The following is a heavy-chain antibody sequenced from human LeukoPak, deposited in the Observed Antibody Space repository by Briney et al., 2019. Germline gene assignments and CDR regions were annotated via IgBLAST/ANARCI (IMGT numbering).Heavy chain of an antibody. CDR2: INTNTGNP. J-gene: IGHJ4*02. CDR3: ARGEAHPRHYLFDY. D-gene: IGHD3-10*01. Sequence: GAAVKVSCKASGYTFTSYAMNWVRQAPGQGLEWMGWINTNTGNPTYAQGFTGRFVFSLDTSVSTAYLQISSLKAEDTAVYYCARGEAHPRHYLFDYWGQGTLVTVSS. CDR1: GYTFTSYA. V-gene: IGHV7-4-1*02.